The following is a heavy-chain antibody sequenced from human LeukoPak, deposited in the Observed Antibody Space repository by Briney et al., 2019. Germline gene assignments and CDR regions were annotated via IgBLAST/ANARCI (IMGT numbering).Heavy chain of an antibody. CDR3: ARDVYDFWSGYNGGSYYGMDV. D-gene: IGHD3-3*01. CDR2: ISSSSSYI. J-gene: IGHJ6*02. Sequence: GGSLRLSCAASGFTFSSYSMNWVRQAPGKGLEWVTFISSSSSYIYYADSVKGRFTISRDNAKNSLYLQMNSLRAEDTAVYYCARDVYDFWSGYNGGSYYGMDVWGQGTTVTVSS. V-gene: IGHV3-21*01. CDR1: GFTFSSYS.